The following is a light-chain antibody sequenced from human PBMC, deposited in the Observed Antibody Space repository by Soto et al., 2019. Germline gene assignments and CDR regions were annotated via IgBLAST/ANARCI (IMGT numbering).Light chain of an antibody. CDR2: KAS. Sequence: DIQMTQSPSTLSASVGDRVTITCRASQSFSSWLAWYQQKPGKAPNLLISKASSLESGVPSRFSGSGSGTEFTLTISSLQPDDFATYYCQHYYSYSYTLGQGTKLEI. CDR1: QSFSSW. V-gene: IGKV1-5*03. CDR3: QHYYSYSYT. J-gene: IGKJ2*01.